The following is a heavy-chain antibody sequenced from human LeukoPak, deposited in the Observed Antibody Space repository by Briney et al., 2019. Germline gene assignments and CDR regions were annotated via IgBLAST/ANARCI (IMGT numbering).Heavy chain of an antibody. J-gene: IGHJ3*01. CDR1: EFPFSAYA. V-gene: IGHV3-23*01. CDR3: GRDPNGDYVGALEF. CDR2: IGGSGSNT. D-gene: IGHD4-17*01. Sequence: PGGSLRLSCAASEFPFSAYAMTWVRLTPGKGLEWVSSIGGSGSNTNYADSVRGRFTISRDNSKNTLYLQMNSLRAEDTAVYYCGRDPNGDYVGALEFWGQGTLVSVSS.